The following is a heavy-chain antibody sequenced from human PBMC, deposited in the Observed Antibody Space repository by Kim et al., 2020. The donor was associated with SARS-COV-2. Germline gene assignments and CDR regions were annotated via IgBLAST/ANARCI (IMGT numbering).Heavy chain of an antibody. CDR3: ALTRAAIEYYYYYGMDV. J-gene: IGHJ6*02. D-gene: IGHD2-2*02. V-gene: IGHV3-30*03. Sequence: KGRFTISRDNSKNTLYLQMNSLRAEDTAVYYCALTRAAIEYYYYYGMDVWGQGTTVTVSS.